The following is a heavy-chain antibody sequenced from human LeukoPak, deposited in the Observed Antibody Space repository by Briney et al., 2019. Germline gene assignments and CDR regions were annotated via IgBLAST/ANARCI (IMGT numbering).Heavy chain of an antibody. Sequence: ASVRVSCKASGYTFTSHGISWVRQAPGQGLEWMGWISAHNGNTDYAQKFQGRVTMTTDTSTSTAYMGLRSLRSDDTAVYYCARWYFDYMWGTHRYDYFDYWGQGARVVVSS. D-gene: IGHD3-16*02. J-gene: IGHJ4*02. CDR3: ARWYFDYMWGTHRYDYFDY. CDR1: GYTFTSHG. V-gene: IGHV1-18*01. CDR2: ISAHNGNT.